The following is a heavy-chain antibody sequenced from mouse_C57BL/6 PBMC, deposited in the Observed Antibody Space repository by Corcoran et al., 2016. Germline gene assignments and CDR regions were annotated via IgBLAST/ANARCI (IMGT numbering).Heavy chain of an antibody. Sequence: EVQLQQSGPELVKPGASVKISCKASGYTFTDYSMNWVKQSPGKRLEWIGDINPNNGGTSYNQKFKGKATLTVDKSSSTDYMELRSLTAEDSAGYYCARNYDLYDAMDYWGQGTSVTVSS. CDR2: INPNNGGT. CDR3: ARNYDLYDAMDY. D-gene: IGHD2-4*01. J-gene: IGHJ4*01. V-gene: IGHV1-26*01. CDR1: GYTFTDYS.